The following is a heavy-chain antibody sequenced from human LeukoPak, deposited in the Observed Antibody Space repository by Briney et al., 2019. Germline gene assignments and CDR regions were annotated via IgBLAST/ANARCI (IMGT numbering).Heavy chain of an antibody. CDR3: ASQYYYAMDV. CDR1: GVTFSDDY. V-gene: IGHV3-11*01. Sequence: GGSLRLSCAASGVTFSDDYMSWIRQAPGKGLEWVSHISDSGRTIYYADSVKGRFTISRDNAKNSLYLQMNSLRAEDTAVYYCASQYYYAMDVWGQGTTVTVSS. CDR2: ISDSGRTI. J-gene: IGHJ6*02.